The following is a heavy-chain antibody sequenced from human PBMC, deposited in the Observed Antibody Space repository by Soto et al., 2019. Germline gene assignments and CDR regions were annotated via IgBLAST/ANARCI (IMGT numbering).Heavy chain of an antibody. V-gene: IGHV1-69*13. CDR2: VIPIFGTA. CDR3: ASPPGTTGGLDY. Sequence: SVKVSCKASGGTFSSYAISWVRQAPGQGLEWMGGVIPIFGTANYAQKFQGRVTITADESTSTAYMELSSLRSEDTAVYYCASPPGTTGGLDYWGQGTLVTVSS. CDR1: GGTFSSYA. D-gene: IGHD1-1*01. J-gene: IGHJ4*02.